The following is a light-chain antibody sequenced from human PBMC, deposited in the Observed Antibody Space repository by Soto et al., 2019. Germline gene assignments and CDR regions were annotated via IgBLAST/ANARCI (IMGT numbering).Light chain of an antibody. Sequence: DIQMTQSPSSLSASVGDSVTITCRASQSITTLLNWYQKKPGKAPNLLIYAASSLRSGVPSRFSGAGSGTDFSLTISALQPEDFASYYCQQSFSIPLTFGGGTKVEIK. CDR2: AAS. J-gene: IGKJ4*01. V-gene: IGKV1-39*01. CDR3: QQSFSIPLT. CDR1: QSITTL.